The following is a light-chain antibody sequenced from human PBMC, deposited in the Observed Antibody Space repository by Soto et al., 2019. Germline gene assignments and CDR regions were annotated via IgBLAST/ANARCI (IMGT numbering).Light chain of an antibody. CDR2: EVS. J-gene: IGLJ1*01. CDR3: GSYTSISTYV. V-gene: IGLV2-14*01. CDR1: SSDVGGYDY. Sequence: QSALTQPASVSGSPGQSITISCTGTSSDVGGYDYVSWYQQHPGRAPKLMIYEVSNRPSGVSNRFSGSKSANTASLTISGLQAEDEADYYCGSYTSISTYVFGTGTKVTVL.